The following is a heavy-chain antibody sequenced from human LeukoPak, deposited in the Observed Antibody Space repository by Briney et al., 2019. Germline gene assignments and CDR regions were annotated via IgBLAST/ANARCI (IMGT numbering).Heavy chain of an antibody. CDR1: GFTFSSYA. D-gene: IGHD3-16*01. V-gene: IGHV3-23*01. CDR2: ISGSGGST. J-gene: IGHJ4*02. CDR3: AKDEPDLGAHRLQAPFDY. Sequence: PGAPLRLSCAASGFTFSSYAMSWVRQAPGKGLEWVSAISGSGGSTYYADSVKGRFTISRDNSKNTLYLQMNSLRAEDTAVYYCAKDEPDLGAHRLQAPFDYWGQGTLVTVSS.